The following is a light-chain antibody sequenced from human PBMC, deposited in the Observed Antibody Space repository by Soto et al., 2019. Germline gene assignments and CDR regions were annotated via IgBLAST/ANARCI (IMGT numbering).Light chain of an antibody. Sequence: QSVLTQPPSVSGAPGQRVTISCTGSSSHFGAGFDVHWYQQFPGTAPKLLIYANNQRPSGVPDRFSGSKSGTSASLAISWLQSEEADYYCAAWDDSLNGYVFGTGTKLTVL. CDR1: SSHFGAGFD. CDR3: AAWDDSLNGYV. V-gene: IGLV1-40*01. CDR2: ANN. J-gene: IGLJ1*01.